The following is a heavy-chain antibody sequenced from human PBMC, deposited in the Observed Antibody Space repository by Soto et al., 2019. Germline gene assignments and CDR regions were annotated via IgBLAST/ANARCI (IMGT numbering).Heavy chain of an antibody. Sequence: GGSLRLSYAASGFTFSGYWMHWVRQAPGKGLVWVSHLNSDGHDTVYADSVKGRSTLSRDNAKNTVFLQMSSLRAEDTAVYYCARGRENYSYFDYWGQGIVVTVSS. CDR2: LNSDGHDT. V-gene: IGHV3-74*01. CDR1: GFTFSGYW. CDR3: ARGRENYSYFDY. D-gene: IGHD1-26*01. J-gene: IGHJ4*02.